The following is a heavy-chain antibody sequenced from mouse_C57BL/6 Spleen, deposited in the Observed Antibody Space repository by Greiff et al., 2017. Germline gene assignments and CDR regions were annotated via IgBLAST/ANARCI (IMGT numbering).Heavy chain of an antibody. CDR2: IYPRSGNT. V-gene: IGHV1-81*01. CDR3: ARRDYGSSPYYFDY. J-gene: IGHJ2*01. D-gene: IGHD1-1*01. Sequence: QVQLKESGAELARPGASVKLSCKASGYTFTSYGISWVKQRTGQGLEWIGEIYPRSGNTYYNEKFKGKATLTADKSSSTAYMELRSLTSEDSAVYFCARRDYGSSPYYFDYWGRGTTLTVSS. CDR1: GYTFTSYG.